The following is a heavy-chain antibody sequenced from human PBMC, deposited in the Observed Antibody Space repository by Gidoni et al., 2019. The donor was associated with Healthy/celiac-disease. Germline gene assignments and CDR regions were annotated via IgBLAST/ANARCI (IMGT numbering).Heavy chain of an antibody. V-gene: IGHV1-2*02. Sequence: QVQLVQSGAEMTKPGASGKVSCKASGYPFTGHYSHWVRQAPGQGLEWMGWINPNSGGTNYAQKFQGRVNMTRDTSISTAYMELSRLRSDDTAVYYCARGELSYYDFWSGIEIFDYWGQGTLVTVSS. J-gene: IGHJ4*02. CDR1: GYPFTGHY. CDR2: INPNSGGT. D-gene: IGHD3-3*01. CDR3: ARGELSYYDFWSGIEIFDY.